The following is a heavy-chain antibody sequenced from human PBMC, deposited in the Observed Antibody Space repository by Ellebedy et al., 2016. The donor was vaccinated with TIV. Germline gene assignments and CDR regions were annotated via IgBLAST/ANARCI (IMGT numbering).Heavy chain of an antibody. CDR1: GFTFSSYA. V-gene: IGHV3-23*01. CDR2: FGGRSTTT. J-gene: IGHJ3*02. Sequence: GESLKISXEASGFTFSSYAMSWLRQAPGKGLEWVSFFGGRSTTTYYADSVKGRFTISRDTSKNTLFLQMNSLRGDDTARYYCAKISPTHRGAFDIWGQGTMVTVSS. D-gene: IGHD3-3*02. CDR3: AKISPTHRGAFDI.